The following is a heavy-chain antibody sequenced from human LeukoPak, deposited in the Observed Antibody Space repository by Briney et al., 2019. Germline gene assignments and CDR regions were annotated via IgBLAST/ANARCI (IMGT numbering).Heavy chain of an antibody. CDR3: ARGNYYDSSGFDY. D-gene: IGHD3-22*01. Sequence: SETLSLTCTVSGGSISSYYWSWIRQPPGKGLEWIGYIYYSGSTNYNPSLKSRVTISVDTTKNQFSLKLSSVAAADTAVYYCARGNYYDSSGFDYWGQGTLVTVSS. CDR2: IYYSGST. J-gene: IGHJ4*02. V-gene: IGHV4-59*01. CDR1: GGSISSYY.